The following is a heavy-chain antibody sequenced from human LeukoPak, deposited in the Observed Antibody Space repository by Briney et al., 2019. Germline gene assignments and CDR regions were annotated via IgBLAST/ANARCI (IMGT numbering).Heavy chain of an antibody. V-gene: IGHV3-23*01. CDR2: IYENGGTT. CDR3: ARESIYFGAGGDLTDARLFYYYGMDV. D-gene: IGHD3-10*01. J-gene: IGHJ6*02. Sequence: GGSLRLSCVGSGFTFRSHAMSWVRQAPEKGLEFVSGIYENGGTTYYADSVKGRFSISRDNSKNTLYLQMDSLGGEDMAVYYCARESIYFGAGGDLTDARLFYYYGMDVWGQGTPVTVSS. CDR1: GFTFRSHA.